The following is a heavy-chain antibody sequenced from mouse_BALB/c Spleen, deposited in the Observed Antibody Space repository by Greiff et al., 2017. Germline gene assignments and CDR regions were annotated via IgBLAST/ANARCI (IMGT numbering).Heavy chain of an antibody. CDR3: ARDSAYYYGSSWYAMDY. V-gene: IGHV14-3*02. Sequence: EVQLQQSGAELVKPGASVKLSCTASGFNIKDTYMHWVKQRPEQGLEWIGRIDPANGNTKYDPKFQGKATITADTSSNTAYLQLSSLTSEDTAVYYCARDSAYYYGSSWYAMDYWGQGTSVTVSS. D-gene: IGHD1-1*01. J-gene: IGHJ4*01. CDR2: IDPANGNT. CDR1: GFNIKDTY.